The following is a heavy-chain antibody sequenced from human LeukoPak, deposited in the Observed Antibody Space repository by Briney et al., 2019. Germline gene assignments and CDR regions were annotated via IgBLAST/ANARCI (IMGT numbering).Heavy chain of an antibody. CDR1: DYTFTNYD. V-gene: IGHV1-18*01. Sequence: ASVKVPCKASDYTFTNYDIRWVRQAPGQGLEWMGWISTYNGHTNYAQKFQGRVTMTTDTSTSTAYMELRSLRSDDTAVYYCARPRRCSSTSCTDAFDIWSQGTMVTVSS. J-gene: IGHJ3*02. CDR3: ARPRRCSSTSCTDAFDI. CDR2: ISTYNGHT. D-gene: IGHD2-2*01.